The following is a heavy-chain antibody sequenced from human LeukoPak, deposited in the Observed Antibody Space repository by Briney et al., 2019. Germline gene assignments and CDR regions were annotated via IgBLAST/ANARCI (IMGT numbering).Heavy chain of an antibody. CDR3: ATDRDCSSTSCFHRNWFDP. J-gene: IGHJ5*02. CDR2: FDPEDGET. Sequence: GASVKVSCKVSGYTLTELSMHWVRQAPGKGLEWMGGFDPEDGETIYAQKFQGRVTMTEDTSTDTAYMELSSLRSEDTAVYYCATDRDCSSTSCFHRNWFDPWGQGTLVTVSS. V-gene: IGHV1-24*01. CDR1: GYTLTELS. D-gene: IGHD2-2*01.